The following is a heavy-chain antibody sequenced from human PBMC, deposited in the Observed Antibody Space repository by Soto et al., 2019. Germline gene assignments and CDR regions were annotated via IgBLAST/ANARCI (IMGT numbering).Heavy chain of an antibody. CDR1: GFTFRSYG. Sequence: QMQLVESGGGVVQPGRSLRLSCAASGFTFRSYGIHWVRQAPGKGLEWVAVIGFDGSKKYYVDSVKGRFAVSRDNSKNTLYLQMNSLRVEDTAVYYCARDRLVPYGYGMDVWGQGTTVTVSS. V-gene: IGHV3-33*01. D-gene: IGHD2-2*01. J-gene: IGHJ6*02. CDR2: IGFDGSKK. CDR3: ARDRLVPYGYGMDV.